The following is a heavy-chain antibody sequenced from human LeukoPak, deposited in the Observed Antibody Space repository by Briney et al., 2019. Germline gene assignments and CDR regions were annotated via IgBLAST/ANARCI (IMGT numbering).Heavy chain of an antibody. CDR2: MNPNSGKS. V-gene: IGHV1-8*01. D-gene: IGHD5-12*01. CDR3: ARESGLTDNWLDS. Sequence: EASVKVSCKASGYSFTTHDINWVRQSTGQGLEWMGWMNPNSGKSGYAQKFQGRVTMTRDTSISTVYMELSSLGSDDTAVYYCARESGLTDNWLDSRGQGTLVIVSS. CDR1: GYSFTTHD. J-gene: IGHJ5*01.